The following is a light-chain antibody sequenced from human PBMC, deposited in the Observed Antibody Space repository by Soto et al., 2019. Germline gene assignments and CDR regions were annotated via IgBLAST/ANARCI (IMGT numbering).Light chain of an antibody. CDR3: QQDYNLRT. CDR1: QSVSSSY. V-gene: IGKV3D-7*01. CDR2: GAS. J-gene: IGKJ1*01. Sequence: EIVMTQSPATLSVSPGERATLSCRSSQSVSSSYLAWYQQKPGQAPRLLIYGASSRATGIPDRFSGSGSGTDFTLTISSLQPEDFAVYYCQQDYNLRTFGQGTKVDIK.